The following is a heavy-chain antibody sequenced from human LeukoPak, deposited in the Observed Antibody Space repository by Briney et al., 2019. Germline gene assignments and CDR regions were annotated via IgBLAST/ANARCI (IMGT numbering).Heavy chain of an antibody. D-gene: IGHD3-10*01. CDR1: GGSISTYY. Sequence: PSETLSLTCTVSGGSISTYYWSWIRQPPGKGLEGIGYIYYSGSTNYNPSLRSGGTISVDKSKNQFSLKLSSVTAADTAVYYCARVMVRGVIDYWGQGTLVTVSS. CDR2: IYYSGST. V-gene: IGHV4-59*01. CDR3: ARVMVRGVIDY. J-gene: IGHJ4*02.